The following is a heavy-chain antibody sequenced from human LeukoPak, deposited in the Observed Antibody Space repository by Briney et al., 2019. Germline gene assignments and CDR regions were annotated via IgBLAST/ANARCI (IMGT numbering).Heavy chain of an antibody. CDR3: ARRAGAYSHPPDY. CDR1: GFTFSSYG. J-gene: IGHJ4*02. CDR2: ISYDGSDK. V-gene: IGHV3-30*12. D-gene: IGHD4/OR15-4a*01. Sequence: PTGGSLRLSCAASGFTFSSYGMHWVRQAPGKGLEWVALISYDGSDKDYAKSVKGRFTISRDNSKNTLYLQMNSLRAEDTAVYYCARRAGAYSHPPDYWGQGTLVTVSS.